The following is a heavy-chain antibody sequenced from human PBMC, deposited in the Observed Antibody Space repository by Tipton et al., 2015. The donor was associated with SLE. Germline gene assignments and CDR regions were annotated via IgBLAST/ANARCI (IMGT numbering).Heavy chain of an antibody. CDR3: ARDRSYYDSSGYNY. D-gene: IGHD3-22*01. V-gene: IGHV3-48*03. CDR2: ISSSGSTI. CDR1: GFTFSSYE. Sequence: SLRLSCAASGFTFSSYEMNWVRQAPGKGLEWVSYISSSGSTIYYADSVKGRFTISRDDAKNSLYLQMNSLRAEDTAVYYCARDRSYYDSSGYNYWGQGTLVTVSS. J-gene: IGHJ4*02.